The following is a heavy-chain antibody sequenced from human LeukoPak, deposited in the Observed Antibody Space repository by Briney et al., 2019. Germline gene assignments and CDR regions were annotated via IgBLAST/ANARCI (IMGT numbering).Heavy chain of an antibody. J-gene: IGHJ5*02. Sequence: SETLSLTCTVSGGSISSSYWSWIRQPPGKGLEWIGYIYYSGSTNYNPSLKSRVTISVDTSKNQFSLKLSSVTAADTAVYYCARQERRYYDSSGYSNWFDPWGQGTLVTVSS. D-gene: IGHD3-22*01. CDR2: IYYSGST. V-gene: IGHV4-59*08. CDR1: GGSISSSY. CDR3: ARQERRYYDSSGYSNWFDP.